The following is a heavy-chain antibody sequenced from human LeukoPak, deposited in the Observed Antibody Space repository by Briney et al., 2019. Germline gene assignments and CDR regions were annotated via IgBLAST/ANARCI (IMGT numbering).Heavy chain of an antibody. J-gene: IGHJ4*02. V-gene: IGHV3-21*01. CDR3: ATGEGGSYPRLYFDD. D-gene: IGHD1-26*01. CDR2: IGSDSTYE. CDR1: GFTFRSYS. Sequence: GGSLRLSCVASGFTFRSYSMHWVRQAPGKGLEWVSSIGSDSTYEYSPDSVKGRFTISRDDAKNSRYLQMNSLRVEDTAVYYCATGEGGSYPRLYFDDWGQGTLVTVSS.